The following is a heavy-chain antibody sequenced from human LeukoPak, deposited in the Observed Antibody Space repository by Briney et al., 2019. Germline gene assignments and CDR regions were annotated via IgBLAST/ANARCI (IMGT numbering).Heavy chain of an antibody. J-gene: IGHJ4*02. Sequence: GGSLRLSCTAPGFTLGDYAMSWFRQALGKGLEWVGFIRSKAYGGTTEYAASVKGRFTISRDDSKSIAYLQMNSLKTEDTAVYYCTRGGETNYYYDSSGYYPNYWGQGTLVTVSS. CDR1: GFTLGDYA. V-gene: IGHV3-49*03. D-gene: IGHD3-22*01. CDR2: IRSKAYGGTT. CDR3: TRGGETNYYYDSSGYYPNY.